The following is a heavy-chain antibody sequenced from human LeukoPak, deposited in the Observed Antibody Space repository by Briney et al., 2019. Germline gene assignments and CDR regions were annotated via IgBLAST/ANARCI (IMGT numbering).Heavy chain of an antibody. J-gene: IGHJ4*02. CDR2: ISYDGSNK. CDR3: ASGYSSRGGIDY. Sequence: PGRSLRLSCAASGFTFSSYAMHWVRQAPGKGLEWVAVISYDGSNKYYVDSVKGRFTISRDNAKNSLYLQMNSLRAEDTAVYYCASGYSSRGGIDYWGQGTLVTVSS. D-gene: IGHD6-13*01. V-gene: IGHV3-30*04. CDR1: GFTFSSYA.